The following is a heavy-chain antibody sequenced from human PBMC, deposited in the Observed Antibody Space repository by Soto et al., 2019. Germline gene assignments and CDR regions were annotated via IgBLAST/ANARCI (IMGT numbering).Heavy chain of an antibody. Sequence: GGSLRLSCAASGFTFSSYAMSWVRQAPGKGPEWVSAISGSGGSTYYADSVKGRFTISRDNSKNTLYLQMNSLRAEDTAVYYCAKVLITMIVVVIPDAFDIWGQGTMVTVSS. J-gene: IGHJ3*02. V-gene: IGHV3-23*01. CDR2: ISGSGGST. CDR3: AKVLITMIVVVIPDAFDI. D-gene: IGHD3-22*01. CDR1: GFTFSSYA.